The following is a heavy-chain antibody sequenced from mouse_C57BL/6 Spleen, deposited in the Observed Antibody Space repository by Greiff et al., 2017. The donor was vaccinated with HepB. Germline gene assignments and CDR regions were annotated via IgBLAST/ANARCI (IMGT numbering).Heavy chain of an antibody. CDR3: ARDLDYYGRRYFDV. Sequence: QVHVKQSGPGLVQPSQSLSITCTVSGFSLTSYGVHWVRQSPGKGLEWLGVIWSGGSTDYNAAFISRLSISKDNSKSQVFFKMNSLQADDTAIYYCARDLDYYGRRYFDVWGTGTTVTVSS. D-gene: IGHD1-1*01. CDR1: GFSLTSYG. CDR2: IWSGGST. J-gene: IGHJ1*03. V-gene: IGHV2-2*01.